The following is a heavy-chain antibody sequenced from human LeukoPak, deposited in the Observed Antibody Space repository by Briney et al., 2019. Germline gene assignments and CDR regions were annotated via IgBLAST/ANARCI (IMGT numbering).Heavy chain of an antibody. CDR1: GGSFSGYY. V-gene: IGHV4-34*01. Sequence: SETLSLTCAVYGGSFSGYYWSWIRQPPGKGLEWIGEINHIGSTNYNPSLKSRVTISVDTSKNQFSLKLSSVTAADTAVYYCARGRCSSTSCYANYYYMDVWGKGTTVTVSS. J-gene: IGHJ6*03. CDR3: ARGRCSSTSCYANYYYMDV. D-gene: IGHD2-2*01. CDR2: INHIGST.